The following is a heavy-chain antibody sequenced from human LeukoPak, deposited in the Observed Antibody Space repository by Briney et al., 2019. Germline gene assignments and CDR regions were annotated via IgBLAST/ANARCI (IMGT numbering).Heavy chain of an antibody. J-gene: IGHJ4*02. D-gene: IGHD1-26*01. CDR1: GGTFSSYA. CDR3: ARVVDEWELPHFDY. V-gene: IGHV1-18*01. Sequence: ASVKVSCKASGGTFSSYAISWVRQAPGEGLEWMGWISAYNGNTNYAQKLQGRVTMTTDTSTSTAYMELRSLRSDDTAVYYCARVVDEWELPHFDYWGQGTPVTVSS. CDR2: ISAYNGNT.